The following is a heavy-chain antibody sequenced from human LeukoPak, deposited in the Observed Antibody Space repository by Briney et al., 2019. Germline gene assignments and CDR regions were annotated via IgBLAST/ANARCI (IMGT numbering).Heavy chain of an antibody. CDR2: INPSGGST. V-gene: IGHV1-46*01. D-gene: IGHD5-24*01. Sequence: ASVKVSCKASGYTFTSYYMHWVRQAPGQGLEWMGIINPSGGSTSYAQKFQGRVTMTRGTSTSTVYMELSSLRSEDTAVYYCVSAATLHIGFDPWGQGTLVTVSS. CDR1: GYTFTSYY. CDR3: VSAATLHIGFDP. J-gene: IGHJ5*02.